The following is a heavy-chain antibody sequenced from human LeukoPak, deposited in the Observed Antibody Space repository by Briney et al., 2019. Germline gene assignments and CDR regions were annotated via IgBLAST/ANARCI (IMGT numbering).Heavy chain of an antibody. D-gene: IGHD1-1*01. J-gene: IGHJ4*02. CDR3: ARDLGSYIRYYFDF. CDR1: GGSISSYY. V-gene: IGHV4-4*07. CDR2: IYNSGST. Sequence: SETLSLTCTVSGGSISSYYWTWIRRPAGKGLEWVGRIYNSGSTNYNASLKSRVTMSVDKSKNQFSLKLIFVTAADTAVYYCARDLGSYIRYYFDFWGQGTLVTVSS.